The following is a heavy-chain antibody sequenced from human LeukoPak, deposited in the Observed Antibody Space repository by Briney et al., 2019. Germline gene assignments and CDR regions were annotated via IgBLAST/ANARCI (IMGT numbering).Heavy chain of an antibody. CDR1: GFTFSRYG. J-gene: IGHJ5*02. Sequence: PGRSLRLSCAASGFTFSRYGIHWVRQAPGKGLEWVAVISHDGSNNYYADSVKGRFTISRDNSKNTLYLQMNSLRAEDTAVYYCARGERDIVVVPAAPVFDPWGQGTLVTVSS. V-gene: IGHV3-30*03. CDR3: ARGERDIVVVPAAPVFDP. D-gene: IGHD2-2*01. CDR2: ISHDGSNN.